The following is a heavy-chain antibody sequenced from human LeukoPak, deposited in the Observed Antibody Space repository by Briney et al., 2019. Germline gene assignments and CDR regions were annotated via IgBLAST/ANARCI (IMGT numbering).Heavy chain of an antibody. J-gene: IGHJ6*03. CDR3: ARDGLLTRTAMDV. D-gene: IGHD2-21*02. Sequence: ASVKVSCKASRGTFSDYTISWVRQAPGQGLEWMGGIIPMLGTAKYAQNFQGRVTITTDDSSSTVYMELSGLRFEDTASYFCARDGLLTRTAMDVWGKGTTVTVSS. V-gene: IGHV1-69*16. CDR2: IIPMLGTA. CDR1: RGTFSDYT.